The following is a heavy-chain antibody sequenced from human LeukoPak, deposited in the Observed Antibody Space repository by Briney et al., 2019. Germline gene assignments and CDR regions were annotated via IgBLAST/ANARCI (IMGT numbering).Heavy chain of an antibody. CDR1: GYTFTGYY. CDR3: ARDPGNYYDSSGYIDY. V-gene: IGHV1-2*02. J-gene: IGHJ4*02. Sequence: ASVKVSCKASGYTFTGYYLHWVRQAPGQGLEWMGWIHPKSGGTNYAQKFQGRVTMTRDTSISTVYMEMSRLRSDDTAVYYCARDPGNYYDSSGYIDYWGQGTLVTVSS. D-gene: IGHD3-22*01. CDR2: IHPKSGGT.